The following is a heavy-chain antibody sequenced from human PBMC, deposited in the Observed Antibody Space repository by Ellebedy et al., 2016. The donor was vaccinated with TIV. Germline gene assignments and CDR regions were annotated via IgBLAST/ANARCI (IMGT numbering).Heavy chain of an antibody. CDR1: GFTFSTYG. J-gene: IGHJ4*02. V-gene: IGHV3-20*04. D-gene: IGHD1-14*01. CDR2: INWNGDTT. Sequence: GESLKISCAASGFTFSTYGMNWVRQAPGKGLEWVSGINWNGDTTSYGDSVKGRFTISRDNAKNSLYLQMSSLRAEDTALYYCERGGNAESAVRHWGQGTLVTVSS. CDR3: ERGGNAESAVRH.